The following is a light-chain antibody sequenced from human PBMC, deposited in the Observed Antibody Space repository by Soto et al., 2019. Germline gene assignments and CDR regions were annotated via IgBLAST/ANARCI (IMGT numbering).Light chain of an antibody. CDR2: DAS. CDR1: QSAISN. V-gene: IGKV3-11*01. CDR3: QQRSDWPPIT. J-gene: IGKJ5*01. Sequence: EIVMTQSPATLSVSPGEGVTLCCRASQSAISNLAWYQQKPGQTPRLLIYDASTRATDIPARFSGSGSGTDFILTISSLEPEDLAVYYCQQRSDWPPITSCQGTRLEI.